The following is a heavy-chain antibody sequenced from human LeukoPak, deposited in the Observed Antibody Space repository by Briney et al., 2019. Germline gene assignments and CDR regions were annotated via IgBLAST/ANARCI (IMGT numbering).Heavy chain of an antibody. CDR1: GGSISSGDYY. Sequence: SQTLSLTCTVSGGSISSGDYYWSWIRQPPGKGVEWVGYIYYSGSTYYNPSLKSRVTISVDTSKNQFSLKLSSVTAADTAVYYCARWDNPYFDYWGQGTLVTVSS. CDR3: ARWDNPYFDY. J-gene: IGHJ4*02. D-gene: IGHD1-14*01. V-gene: IGHV4-30-4*01. CDR2: IYYSGST.